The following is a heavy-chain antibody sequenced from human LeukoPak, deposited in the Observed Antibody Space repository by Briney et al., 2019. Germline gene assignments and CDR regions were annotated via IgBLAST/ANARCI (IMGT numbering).Heavy chain of an antibody. Sequence: ETLSLTCNVSGGSISSGSYYWGWIRQPPGKGLEWIGHIYASGRADYSPSLKSRVTISVDTSNNWFSLKLTSVTAADTAVYYCARPVPSRLGWFDPWGQGTLVTVSS. CDR3: ARPVPSRLGWFDP. CDR1: GGSISSGSYY. V-gene: IGHV4-39*01. J-gene: IGHJ5*02. D-gene: IGHD1-1*01. CDR2: IYASGRA.